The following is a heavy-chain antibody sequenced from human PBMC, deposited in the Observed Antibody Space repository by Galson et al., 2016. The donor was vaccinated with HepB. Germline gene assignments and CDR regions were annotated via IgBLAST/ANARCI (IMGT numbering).Heavy chain of an antibody. V-gene: IGHV3-30*18. CDR1: GFNFKKYA. CDR3: AKLYASGRDDF. CDR2: ISDDGSDK. D-gene: IGHD6-19*01. J-gene: IGHJ4*02. Sequence: SLRLSCAASGFNFKKYAMHWVRQAPGKGLEWVAVISDDGSDKHYADSVKGRFTNPRDNSKNTLYLQMNSLRRDDTAVYYCAKLYASGRDDFWGQGTLVTVSS.